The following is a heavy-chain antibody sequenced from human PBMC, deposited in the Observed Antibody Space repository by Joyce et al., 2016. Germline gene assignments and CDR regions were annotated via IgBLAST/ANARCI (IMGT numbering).Heavy chain of an antibody. Sequence: EVQLLESGGGLVQPGGSLRLSCAASGFPFSIFASTGVGGCRGRGLEWVSRISGSGATTYYADLVKGRFIFSKDNSKNMLYLQMHSLRAEDTAVYYCAKRGLTSLSGYSCYYMDVWGKGTTVTVSS. CDR3: AKRGLTSLSGYSCYYMDV. D-gene: IGHD2-2*01. CDR1: GFPFSIFA. CDR2: ISGSGATT. J-gene: IGHJ6*03. V-gene: IGHV3-23*01.